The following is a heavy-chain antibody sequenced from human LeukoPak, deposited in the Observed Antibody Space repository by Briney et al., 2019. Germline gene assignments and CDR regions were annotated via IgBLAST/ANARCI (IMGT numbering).Heavy chain of an antibody. Sequence: TSVKVSCKASGFTFTSSAVQWVRQARGQRLEWIGWIVVGSGNTNYAQKFQERVTITRDMSTSTAYMELSSLRSEDTAVYYCAADVYGSGRTFDYWGRGTLVTVSS. CDR1: GFTFTSSA. CDR2: IVVGSGNT. J-gene: IGHJ4*02. D-gene: IGHD3-10*01. V-gene: IGHV1-58*01. CDR3: AADVYGSGRTFDY.